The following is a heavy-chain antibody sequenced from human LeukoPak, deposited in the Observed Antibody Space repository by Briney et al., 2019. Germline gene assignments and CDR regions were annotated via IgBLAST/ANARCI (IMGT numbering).Heavy chain of an antibody. D-gene: IGHD3-10*01. V-gene: IGHV6-1*01. Sequence: SQTLSLTCAISGGRVSSNSAAWNWIRQSPSRGLEWLGRTYYRSRWYNDYAVSVKSRIIINPDTSKNQFSLQLKSVTPEDTAVYYCARLFASGVDYWGQGTLVTVSS. CDR2: TYYRSRWYN. CDR3: ARLFASGVDY. J-gene: IGHJ4*02. CDR1: GGRVSSNSAA.